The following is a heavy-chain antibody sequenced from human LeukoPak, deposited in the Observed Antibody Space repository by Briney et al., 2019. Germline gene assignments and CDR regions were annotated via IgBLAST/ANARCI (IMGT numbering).Heavy chain of an antibody. V-gene: IGHV7-4-1*02. CDR3: AREGGAPRAHYYYGMDV. Sequence: ASVTVSLTASGYTFTIYAMNWVRQAPGQGLEWMGWINTNTGNPTYAQGFTGRFVFSLDTSVSTAYLQISSLKAEDTAVYYCAREGGAPRAHYYYGMDVWGQGTTVTVSS. D-gene: IGHD1-26*01. CDR2: INTNTGNP. J-gene: IGHJ6*02. CDR1: GYTFTIYA.